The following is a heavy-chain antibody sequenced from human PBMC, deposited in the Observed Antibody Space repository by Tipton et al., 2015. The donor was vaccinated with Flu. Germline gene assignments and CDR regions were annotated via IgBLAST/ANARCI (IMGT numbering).Heavy chain of an antibody. V-gene: IGHV3-30*03. CDR3: ARDSGYDYHFVMGV. Sequence: SLRLSCAASGFSFDTYAMHWVRQAPGKGLEWVAVISYDGKVTYYGDSVKGRFTISRDDSKNMLYLQVNSLRGEDTAVYCCARDSGYDYHFVMGVWGQGTTVIVSS. D-gene: IGHD6-19*01. CDR2: ISYDGKVT. CDR1: GFSFDTYA. J-gene: IGHJ6*02.